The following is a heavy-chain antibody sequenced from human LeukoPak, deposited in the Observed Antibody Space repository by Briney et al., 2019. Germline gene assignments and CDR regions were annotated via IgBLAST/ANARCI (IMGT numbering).Heavy chain of an antibody. J-gene: IGHJ4*02. CDR1: GFTFSSFW. CDR2: IKLDGSEN. Sequence: GGSLRLSCAASGFTFSSFWMTWVRQAPGKGLEWVANIKLDGSENYYVDSVKGRFTVSRDNAKNSLYLQMNSLRAEDTAVYYCARISSISYYFDYWGLGTLVTVSS. V-gene: IGHV3-7*01. CDR3: ARISSISYYFDY.